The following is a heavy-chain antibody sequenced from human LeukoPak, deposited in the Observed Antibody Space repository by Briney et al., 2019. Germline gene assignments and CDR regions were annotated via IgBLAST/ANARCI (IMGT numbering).Heavy chain of an antibody. CDR1: GYTFTNNA. CDR3: ASGEIAAADPFDY. CDR2: INAGNGHT. J-gene: IGHJ4*02. Sequence: ASVKVSCKASGYTFTNNAMHWVRQAPGQGLEWIGWINAGNGHTKYSQKFQDRVTLTRDTSASTAYMEPSSLRSDDTAVYYCASGEIAAADPFDYWGQGTLVTVSS. V-gene: IGHV1-3*01. D-gene: IGHD6-13*01.